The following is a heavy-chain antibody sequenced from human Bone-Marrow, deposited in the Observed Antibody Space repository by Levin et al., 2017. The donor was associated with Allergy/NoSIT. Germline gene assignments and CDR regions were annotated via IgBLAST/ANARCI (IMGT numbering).Heavy chain of an antibody. V-gene: IGHV3-53*01. D-gene: IGHD4-17*01. CDR1: GFIVSNNY. Sequence: PGGSLRLSCAASGFIVSNNYMSWVRQAPEKGLEWVSLIYSGGSTYYADSVKGRFTISRDNSKNTLYLQMNSLRAEDTAVYYCARDAGYGDYVDYWGQGTLVTVSS. J-gene: IGHJ4*02. CDR2: IYSGGST. CDR3: ARDAGYGDYVDY.